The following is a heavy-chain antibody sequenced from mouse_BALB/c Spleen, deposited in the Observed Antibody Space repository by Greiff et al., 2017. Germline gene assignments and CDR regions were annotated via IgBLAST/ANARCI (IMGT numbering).Heavy chain of an antibody. D-gene: IGHD2-4*01. CDR2: IDPANGNT. CDR3: ARGLRRNYAMDY. CDR1: GFNIKDTY. V-gene: IGHV14-3*02. Sequence: VQLQQSGAELVKPGASVKLSCTASGFNIKDTYMHWVKQRPEQGLEWIGRIDPANGNTKYDPKFQGKATITADTSSNTAYLQLSSLTSEDTAVYYCARGLRRNYAMDYWGQGTSVTVSS. J-gene: IGHJ4*01.